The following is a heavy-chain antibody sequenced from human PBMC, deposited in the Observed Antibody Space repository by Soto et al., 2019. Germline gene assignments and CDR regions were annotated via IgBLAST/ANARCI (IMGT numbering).Heavy chain of an antibody. J-gene: IGHJ4*02. CDR1: GYTFSNYG. CDR3: ARDEGIRGLEF. V-gene: IGHV1-18*04. CDR2: ISGYNGNT. D-gene: IGHD3-10*01. Sequence: GPEVKKPGASVKVSCKASGYTFSNYGISWVRQAPGQGLEWMGWISGYNGNTAYARNLQDRVTMTIDAPTTTAYMELRSLRSDDTAVYYCARDEGIRGLEFRGLGTLVTVSS.